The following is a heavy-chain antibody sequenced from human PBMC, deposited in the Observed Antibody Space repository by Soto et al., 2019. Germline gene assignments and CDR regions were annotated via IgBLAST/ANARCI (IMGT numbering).Heavy chain of an antibody. CDR2: IYSGGST. J-gene: IGHJ4*02. CDR3: ARYNTFCSSTSCYVGNFDY. D-gene: IGHD2-2*01. CDR1: GFTVSSNH. V-gene: IGHV3-53*01. Sequence: GGSLRLSCAASGFTVSSNHMSWVRQAPGKGLEWVSVIYSGGSTYYADSVKGRFTIARDNSKNTLYLQMNSLRAEDTAVYYCARYNTFCSSTSCYVGNFDYWGQGTLVTVSS.